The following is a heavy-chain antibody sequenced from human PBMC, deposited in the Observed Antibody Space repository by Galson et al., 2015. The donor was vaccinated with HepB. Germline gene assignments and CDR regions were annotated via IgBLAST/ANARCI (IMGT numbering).Heavy chain of an antibody. V-gene: IGHV3-11*06. CDR3: ARGGISWFDT. Sequence: SLRLSCAASGFTFGDYAVSWFRQTPGKGLEWISYISSSTTNTKYVDSVKGRFTISRDNAKNSLYLQMNSLRAEDTAVYYCARGGISWFDTWGQGSLVTVSS. J-gene: IGHJ5*02. D-gene: IGHD2-15*01. CDR2: ISSSTTNT. CDR1: GFTFGDYA.